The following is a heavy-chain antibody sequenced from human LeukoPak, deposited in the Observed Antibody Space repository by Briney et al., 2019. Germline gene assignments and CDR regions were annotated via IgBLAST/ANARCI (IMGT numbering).Heavy chain of an antibody. D-gene: IGHD5-24*01. Sequence: GGSLRLSCAASGYSFRRYAMNWVHQAPGRGLEWVAVISGPGPSTVYADSVKGRFTISREDSKNTLFLQLDSLRVEDTAIYYCAKEEMPHAFDLWGQGTMVTVSS. V-gene: IGHV3-23*01. CDR3: AKEEMPHAFDL. CDR1: GYSFRRYA. CDR2: ISGPGPST. J-gene: IGHJ3*01.